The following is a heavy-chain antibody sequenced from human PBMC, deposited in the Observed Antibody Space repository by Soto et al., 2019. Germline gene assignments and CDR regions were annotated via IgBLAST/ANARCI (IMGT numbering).Heavy chain of an antibody. CDR3: ARGAYRDSSSFFNC. Sequence: SETLSLTCTVSGGSISSGDYYWTWIRQPPGKGLEWIGYIYYRGTTYYSPSLNSRVTISVDTSKNQFSLKLNSVTAADTAVYYCARGAYRDSSSFFNCWGQGALVTVSS. V-gene: IGHV4-30-4*01. CDR2: IYYRGTT. D-gene: IGHD6-6*01. J-gene: IGHJ4*02. CDR1: GGSISSGDYY.